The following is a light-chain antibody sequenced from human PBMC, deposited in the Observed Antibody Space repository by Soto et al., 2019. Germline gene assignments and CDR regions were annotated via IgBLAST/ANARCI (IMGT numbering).Light chain of an antibody. CDR2: EVS. V-gene: IGLV2-14*01. J-gene: IGLJ1*01. CDR1: SSDVGGYNY. Sequence: QSALTQPASVSGSPGQSITISCTGTSSDVGGYNYVSWYQQHPGKAPKLMSSEVSNRPSGVSNRFSGSKSGNTASLTISGLQAEDEADYYCSSYTSSSTYVFGTGTKLTVL. CDR3: SSYTSSSTYV.